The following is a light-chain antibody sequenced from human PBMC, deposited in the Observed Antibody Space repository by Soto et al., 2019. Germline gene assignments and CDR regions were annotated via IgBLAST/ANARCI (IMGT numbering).Light chain of an antibody. J-gene: IGKJ1*01. CDR3: HQYNSYPWT. CDR1: QNIRAW. CDR2: KAS. V-gene: IGKV1-5*03. Sequence: DIQMTQSPSTLSAPVGDRVTITCRASQNIRAWLAWYQQKPGKAPKLLIYKASNLYSGVPSRFSGSASGTEFTLTISSLQPDDFAIYYCHQYNSYPWTFGQGTKVDIK.